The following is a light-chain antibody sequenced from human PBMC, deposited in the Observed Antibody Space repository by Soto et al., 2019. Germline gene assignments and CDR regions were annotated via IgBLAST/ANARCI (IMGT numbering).Light chain of an antibody. CDR1: SSNIGSNT. V-gene: IGLV1-44*01. Sequence: QLVLTQPPSASGTPGQRVTISCSGSSSNIGSNTVNWYQQLPGTAPKLLIYSNNQRPSGVPDRFSGSKSGTSASLAISGLQSEDEADYYCAAWDDSLNGPLFGGGTKLTVL. J-gene: IGLJ2*01. CDR3: AAWDDSLNGPL. CDR2: SNN.